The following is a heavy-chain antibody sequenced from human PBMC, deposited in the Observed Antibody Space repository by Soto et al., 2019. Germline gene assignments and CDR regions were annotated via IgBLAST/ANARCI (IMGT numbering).Heavy chain of an antibody. Sequence: SQTLSLTCAISWGSVSSNTATWNWVRQSPSRGLEWLGRTYYRSNWNFDYALSVKSRITINPDTSNNQFSLQLNSLTPEDTAVYYCAGELDIHHGLGYWGPGTSVTVSS. CDR3: AGELDIHHGLGY. J-gene: IGHJ4*02. D-gene: IGHD3-3*02. CDR2: TYYRSNWNF. CDR1: WGSVSSNTAT. V-gene: IGHV6-1*01.